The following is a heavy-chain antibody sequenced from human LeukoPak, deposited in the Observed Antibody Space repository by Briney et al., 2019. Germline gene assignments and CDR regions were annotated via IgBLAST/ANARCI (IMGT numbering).Heavy chain of an antibody. Sequence: PGGSLRLSCAASGFTFSSYAMSWVRQAPGKGLEWVSAISGSGGSTYYADYVKGRFTISRDNSKNTMYLQMNSLRAEDTAVYYCAKDARWAYYFDYWGQGTLVTVSS. V-gene: IGHV3-23*01. J-gene: IGHJ4*02. D-gene: IGHD1-26*01. CDR3: AKDARWAYYFDY. CDR2: ISGSGGST. CDR1: GFTFSSYA.